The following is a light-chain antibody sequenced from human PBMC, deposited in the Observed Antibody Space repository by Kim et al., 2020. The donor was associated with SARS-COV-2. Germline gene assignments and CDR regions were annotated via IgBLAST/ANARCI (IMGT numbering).Light chain of an antibody. CDR2: DTS. CDR3: QQYDTWSPLT. CDR1: QSVNSY. J-gene: IGKJ4*01. V-gene: IGKV3-15*01. Sequence: SPGERGTLSCRASQSVNSYLAWYQQSPGQAPRLLIYDTSTRATGIPARFSGSGSGTEFTLTISSLQSEDFAVYYCQQYDTWSPLTFGGGTKVDIK.